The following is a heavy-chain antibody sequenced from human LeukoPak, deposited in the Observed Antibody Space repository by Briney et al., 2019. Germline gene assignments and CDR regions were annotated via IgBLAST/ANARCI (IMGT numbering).Heavy chain of an antibody. Sequence: GGSLRLSCAASGFTFSSYSMNWVRQAPGKGLEWVSSISSSSSYIHYADSVKGRFTISRDNAKNSLYLQMNSLRAEDTAVYYCARGILPIVVVPAAIFEPWGQGTLVTVSS. D-gene: IGHD2-2*01. CDR2: ISSSSSYI. CDR1: GFTFSSYS. J-gene: IGHJ5*02. CDR3: ARGILPIVVVPAAIFEP. V-gene: IGHV3-21*01.